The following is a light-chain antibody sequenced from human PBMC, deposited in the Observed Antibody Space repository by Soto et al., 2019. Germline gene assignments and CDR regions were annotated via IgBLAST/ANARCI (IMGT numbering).Light chain of an antibody. Sequence: QSVLTQPASVSGSPGQSITISCTGTSSNVGGYNYVSWYQQHPGKAPKVMIYDVSNRPSGVSNRFSGSKSGNTASLNISGLQADDQAASYCSSYTASSTLYVFGTGTKVTVL. CDR2: DVS. J-gene: IGLJ1*01. CDR1: SSNVGGYNY. V-gene: IGLV2-14*01. CDR3: SSYTASSTLYV.